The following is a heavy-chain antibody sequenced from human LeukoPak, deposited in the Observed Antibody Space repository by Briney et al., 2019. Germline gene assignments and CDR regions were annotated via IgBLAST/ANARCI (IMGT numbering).Heavy chain of an antibody. Sequence: GGSLRLSCAASGFTFSNYAMSWVRQAPGKGLEWVSGISGSGGDTYYADSVKGRFTISRDNAKNTLYLQMNSLRAEDTAVYYCARGQFRPSIVVVPAATVGWFDPWGQGTLVTVSS. CDR2: ISGSGGDT. V-gene: IGHV3-23*01. D-gene: IGHD2-2*01. J-gene: IGHJ5*02. CDR1: GFTFSNYA. CDR3: ARGQFRPSIVVVPAATVGWFDP.